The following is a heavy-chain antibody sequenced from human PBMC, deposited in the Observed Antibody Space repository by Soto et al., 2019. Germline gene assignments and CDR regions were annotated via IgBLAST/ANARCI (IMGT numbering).Heavy chain of an antibody. CDR2: ISSSGSSR. CDR3: GRDPPEYTAKGGEH. V-gene: IGHV3-48*03. J-gene: IGHJ1*01. Sequence: PGGPLRLSCAASGFTFSSYEMNWVRQAPWKGLEWVSYISSSGSSRYYADSVKGRFTISRGNSRNSVYLQMNSLRAEDAAVYYCGRDPPEYTAKGGEHWGKGTLLTVSS. CDR1: GFTFSSYE. D-gene: IGHD5-18*01.